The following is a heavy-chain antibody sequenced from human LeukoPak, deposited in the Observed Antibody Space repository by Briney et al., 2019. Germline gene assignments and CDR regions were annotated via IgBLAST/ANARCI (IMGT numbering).Heavy chain of an antibody. Sequence: PSETLSLTCTVSGGSISSGSYYWSWIRQPAGKGLEWIGRIYTSGSTNYNPSLKSRVTISVDTSKNQFSLKLSSVTAADTAVYYCVRQYSDILTGYHRGELYWYFDLWGRGTLVTVSS. J-gene: IGHJ2*01. V-gene: IGHV4-61*02. CDR3: VRQYSDILTGYHRGELYWYFDL. CDR1: GGSISSGSYY. CDR2: IYTSGST. D-gene: IGHD3-9*01.